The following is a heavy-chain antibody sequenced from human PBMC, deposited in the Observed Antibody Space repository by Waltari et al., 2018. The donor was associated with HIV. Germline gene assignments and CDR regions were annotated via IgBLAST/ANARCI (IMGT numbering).Heavy chain of an antibody. J-gene: IGHJ4*02. Sequence: EVQLVESGGDLIQPGGSLRLSCVASGFTFSSYTMNWARQAPGKGLEWVSYISSSSTTIFYAESVKGRFTISRDNAKNSLYLQMNSLRAEDTAVYYCARDRETNFDYWGQGTLVTVSS. CDR3: ARDRETNFDY. CDR1: GFTFSSYT. D-gene: IGHD3-10*01. V-gene: IGHV3-48*01. CDR2: ISSSSTTI.